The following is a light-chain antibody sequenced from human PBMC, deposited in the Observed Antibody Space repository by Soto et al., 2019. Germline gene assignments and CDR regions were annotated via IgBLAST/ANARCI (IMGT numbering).Light chain of an antibody. V-gene: IGKV1-39*01. J-gene: IGKJ2*01. Sequence: DIQMTQSPSSLSASVGDRVTITCRASQSVRTYLNWYQRKPGKAPKVLIYGASDLQSGVPSRFSGSVSGTDFTLTVSSLQPEDFATYYCQQSFTTPYTFGQGTKLEIK. CDR1: QSVRTY. CDR3: QQSFTTPYT. CDR2: GAS.